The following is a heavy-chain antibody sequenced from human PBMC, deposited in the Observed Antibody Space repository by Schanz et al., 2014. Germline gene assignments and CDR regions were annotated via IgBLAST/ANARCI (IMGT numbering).Heavy chain of an antibody. V-gene: IGHV1-2*02. CDR3: ARCRIAAYHYSRPGAFDI. D-gene: IGHD6-13*01. CDR1: GYSLNELS. CDR2: INAHTGNT. J-gene: IGHJ3*02. Sequence: QVQLVQSGAEVKKPGASVKVSCKASGYSLNELSMHWVRQAPGRGPELMGWINAHTGNTQYAQKFQGRVNMTRDTVTTTVHLELTRLKTVNTAVYYCARCRIAAYHYSRPGAFDIWGQGTRVTVS.